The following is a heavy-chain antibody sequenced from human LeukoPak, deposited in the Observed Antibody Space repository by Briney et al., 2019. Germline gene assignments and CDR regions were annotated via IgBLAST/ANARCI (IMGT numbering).Heavy chain of an antibody. J-gene: IGHJ4*02. CDR1: EFIFSDYY. D-gene: IGHD6-25*01. CDR3: AKDSSDWTFDY. Sequence: GGPLRLSCAASEFIFSDYYMDWVRQAPGKGLDWVGRTKTKADSYITEYAASVKGRFTISRDDSKNSLYLQMNSLKTEDTAVYYCAKDSSDWTFDYWGQGTLVTVSS. CDR2: TKTKADSYIT. V-gene: IGHV3-72*01.